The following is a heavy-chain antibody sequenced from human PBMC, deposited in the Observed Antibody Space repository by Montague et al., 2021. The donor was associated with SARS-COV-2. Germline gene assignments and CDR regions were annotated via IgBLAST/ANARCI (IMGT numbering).Heavy chain of an antibody. CDR3: ARVPDYYDSSGYYFDALDI. CDR1: GGSFSGYY. Sequence: SETLSLTCAVYGGSFSGYYWSWIRQPPGKGLEWIGEINHSGSINYNPSLKSRVTISVDTSKNQFSLKLSSVTAADTAVYYCARVPDYYDSSGYYFDALDIWGPGTMVTVSS. V-gene: IGHV4-34*01. CDR2: INHSGSI. D-gene: IGHD3-22*01. J-gene: IGHJ3*02.